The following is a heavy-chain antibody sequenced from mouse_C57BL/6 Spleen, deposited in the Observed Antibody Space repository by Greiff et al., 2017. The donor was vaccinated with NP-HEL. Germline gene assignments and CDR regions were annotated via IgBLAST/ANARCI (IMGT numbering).Heavy chain of an antibody. CDR2: IDPSDSYT. Sequence: VQLQQPGAELVMPGASVKLSCKASCYTFTSYWMHWVKQRPGQGLEWIGEIDPSDSYTNYNQKFKGKSTLTVDKSSSTAYMQLRRLTSEDSAVYYCARAPGTLWYFDVWGTGTTVTVSS. V-gene: IGHV1-69*01. CDR1: CYTFTSYW. J-gene: IGHJ1*03. CDR3: ARAPGTLWYFDV. D-gene: IGHD4-1*01.